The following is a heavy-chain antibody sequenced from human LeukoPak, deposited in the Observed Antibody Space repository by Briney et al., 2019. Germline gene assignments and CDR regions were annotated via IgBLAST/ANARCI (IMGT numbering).Heavy chain of an antibody. J-gene: IGHJ4*02. CDR2: ISSSSSYI. CDR3: ARAVRARGIAVAGMEY. Sequence: PGGSLRLSCAASGFTFSSYSMNWVRQAPGKGLEWVSSISSSSSYIYYADSVKGRFTISRDNAKNSLYLQMNSLRAEDTAVYYCARAVRARGIAVAGMEYWGQGTLVTVSS. V-gene: IGHV3-21*01. D-gene: IGHD6-19*01. CDR1: GFTFSSYS.